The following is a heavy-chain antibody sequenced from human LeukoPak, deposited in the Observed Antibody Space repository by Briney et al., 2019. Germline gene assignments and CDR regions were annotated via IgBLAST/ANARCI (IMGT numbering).Heavy chain of an antibody. Sequence: SETLSLTCAVSDFSISPVSYWGWLRHPPGKGLGWIGNIFHVGSTYHNPSLRSRVTISIAPSNNQFSLNLSAMPAPATARYYCPRAPFYCTAGGCYPRSFDYWGQGTLVTVSS. J-gene: IGHJ4*02. D-gene: IGHD2-15*01. V-gene: IGHV4-38-2*01. CDR2: IFHVGST. CDR1: DFSISPVSY. CDR3: PRAPFYCTAGGCYPRSFDY.